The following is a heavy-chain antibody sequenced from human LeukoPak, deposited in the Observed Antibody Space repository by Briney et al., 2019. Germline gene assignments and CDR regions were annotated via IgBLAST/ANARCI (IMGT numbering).Heavy chain of an antibody. V-gene: IGHV4-59*01. CDR1: GGSISSYY. Sequence: SETLSLTCTVSGGSISSYYWSWIRQPPGKGREWIGYIYYSGSTNYNPSLKSRVTISVDTSKNQFSLKLSSVTAADTAVYYCARVAAPTSWSPWYKDDAFDIWGQGTMVTVSS. CDR3: ARVAAPTSWSPWYKDDAFDI. D-gene: IGHD2-2*01. CDR2: IYYSGST. J-gene: IGHJ3*02.